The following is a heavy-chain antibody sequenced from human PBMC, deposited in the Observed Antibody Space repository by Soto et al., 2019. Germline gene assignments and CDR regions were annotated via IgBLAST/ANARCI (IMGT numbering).Heavy chain of an antibody. D-gene: IGHD5-12*01. J-gene: IGHJ6*03. CDR3: ARESGGATATLDYYYFYMDV. CDR1: GDSFNDYY. Sequence: VQLVQSGAEVKKPGASVKVSCKTSGDSFNDYYIHWVRQAPGQGLEWMGWINPNGGGTKYAQKFQVRVTVTRDTYIRTVYMELSSLRSGDTAVYYCARESGGATATLDYYYFYMDVWGKGTTVTVSS. CDR2: INPNGGGT. V-gene: IGHV1-2*02.